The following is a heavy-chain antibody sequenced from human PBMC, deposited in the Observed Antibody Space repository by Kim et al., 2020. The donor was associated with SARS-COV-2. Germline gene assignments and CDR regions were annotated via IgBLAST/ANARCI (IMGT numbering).Heavy chain of an antibody. D-gene: IGHD3-22*01. Sequence: SVKVSCKASGGTFSSYAISWVRQAPGQGLEWMGGIIPIFGTANYAQKFQGRVTITADESTSTAYMELSSLRSEDTAVYYCARSGDYYYDSSGYRYYYYYGMDVWGQGTTVTVSS. CDR1: GGTFSSYA. J-gene: IGHJ6*02. V-gene: IGHV1-69*13. CDR3: ARSGDYYYDSSGYRYYYYYGMDV. CDR2: IIPIFGTA.